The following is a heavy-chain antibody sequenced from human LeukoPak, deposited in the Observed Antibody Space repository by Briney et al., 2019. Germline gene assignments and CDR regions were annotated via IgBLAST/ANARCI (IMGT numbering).Heavy chain of an antibody. CDR2: IWYDGSDK. J-gene: IGHJ4*02. CDR1: GFTFSNYG. CDR3: ARLSGWTIDY. D-gene: IGHD6-19*01. Sequence: GGSLRLSCAASGFTFSNYGLHWVRQAPGKGLEWVAIIWYDGSDKYYADSVKGRFTISRDNSKNTLYLQMNSLRAEDTAVYYCARLSGWTIDYWGQGTLVTVSS. V-gene: IGHV3-33*01.